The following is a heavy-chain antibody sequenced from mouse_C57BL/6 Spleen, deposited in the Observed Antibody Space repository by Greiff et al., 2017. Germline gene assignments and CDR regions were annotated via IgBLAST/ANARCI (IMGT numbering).Heavy chain of an antibody. CDR3: ACSNYYGSSYYYAMDY. J-gene: IGHJ4*01. Sequence: VQLQQPGAELVKPGASVKMSCKASGYTFTSYWITWVKQRPGQGLEWIGDIYPGSGSTNYNEKFKSKATLTVDTSSSTAYMQLSSLTSEDSAVYYCACSNYYGSSYYYAMDYWGQGTSVTVSS. D-gene: IGHD1-1*01. V-gene: IGHV1-55*01. CDR2: IYPGSGST. CDR1: GYTFTSYW.